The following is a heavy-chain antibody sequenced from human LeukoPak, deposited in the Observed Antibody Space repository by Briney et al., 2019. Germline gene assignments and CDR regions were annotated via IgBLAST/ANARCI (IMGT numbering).Heavy chain of an antibody. CDR3: TRSYDLTTFSNKGSDY. V-gene: IGHV1-18*01. J-gene: IGHJ4*02. Sequence: SVKVSCQASGYSFTAYGISWVRQAPGQGLEWVGWIYSYNCNTNYAQRFLGRVTMTTETYTSTAYMELTSLRSDDTAVYFCTRSYDLTTFSNKGSDYWGQGTLVTVSS. D-gene: IGHD1-1*01. CDR1: GYSFTAYG. CDR2: IYSYNCNT.